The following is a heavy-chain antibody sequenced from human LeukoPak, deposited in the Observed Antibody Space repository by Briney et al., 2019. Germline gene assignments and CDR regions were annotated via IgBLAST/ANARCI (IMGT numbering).Heavy chain of an antibody. J-gene: IGHJ4*02. CDR2: IYPGDSDA. D-gene: IGHD6-6*01. V-gene: IGHV5-51*01. CDR1: GYSFTTYW. CDR3: ARRGRIAARPFDY. Sequence: GESLKISCKGSGYSFTTYWIGWVRQMPGKGLEWMGIIYPGDSDARYSPSFQGQVTISADKSINTAYLQWSSLKASDTAMYFCARRGRIAARPFDYWGQGTLVTVSS.